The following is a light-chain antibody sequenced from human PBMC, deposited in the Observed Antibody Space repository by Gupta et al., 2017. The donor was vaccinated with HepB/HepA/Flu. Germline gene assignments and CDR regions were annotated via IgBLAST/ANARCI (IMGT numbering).Light chain of an antibody. CDR1: SSNTGANYD. CDR3: QSYDSILSRWV. Sequence: QSVLTQPPSVSGAPGPRVTISCTGSSSNTGANYDVHWYQHLPGTAPNVIIDDNNNLPSGIPDLCSGSKAGTSASLAITWLQAEDEADFYGQSYDSILSRWVFGGGTKLTVL. J-gene: IGLJ3*02. CDR2: DNN. V-gene: IGLV1-40*01.